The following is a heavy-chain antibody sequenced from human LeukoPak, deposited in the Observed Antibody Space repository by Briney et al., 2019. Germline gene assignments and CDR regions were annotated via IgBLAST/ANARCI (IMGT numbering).Heavy chain of an antibody. Sequence: GGSLRLSCAASGFTFNRYWMSWVRQAPGKGLEWVSGISWNSGSIGYADSVKGRFTISRDNAKNSLYLQMNSLRAEDTALYYCAKDHRVSGLDYWGQGTLVTVSS. CDR3: AKDHRVSGLDY. V-gene: IGHV3-9*01. CDR2: ISWNSGSI. J-gene: IGHJ4*02. CDR1: GFTFNRYW.